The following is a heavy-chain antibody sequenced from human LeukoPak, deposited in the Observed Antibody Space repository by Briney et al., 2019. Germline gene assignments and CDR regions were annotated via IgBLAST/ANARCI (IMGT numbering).Heavy chain of an antibody. V-gene: IGHV3-53*05. CDR3: AKSIVVVPAGVHYYGMDV. J-gene: IGHJ6*02. CDR2: IYSGGST. Sequence: GGSLRLSCAASGFTVSSNYMSWVRQAPGKGLEWVSVIYSGGSTYYAESVKGRFTISRDNSKNTLYLQMNSLRAEDTAVYYCAKSIVVVPAGVHYYGMDVWGQGTTVTVSS. D-gene: IGHD2-2*01. CDR1: GFTVSSNY.